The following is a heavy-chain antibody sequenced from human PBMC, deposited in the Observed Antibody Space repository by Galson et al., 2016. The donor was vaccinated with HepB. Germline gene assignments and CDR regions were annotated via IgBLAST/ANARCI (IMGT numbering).Heavy chain of an antibody. J-gene: IGHJ4*02. D-gene: IGHD4-11*01. Sequence: SETLSLTCTVSGGSIATSSYYGGWIRQPPGKGLEWIVSVSYSGSTYYSPSLTSRVTTSVDTSKNQFSLQLRSVTAADTAVYYCARIFPYTNYVGSFDYWGQGALVTVSS. CDR1: GGSIATSSYY. CDR3: ARIFPYTNYVGSFDY. CDR2: VSYSGST. V-gene: IGHV4-39*01.